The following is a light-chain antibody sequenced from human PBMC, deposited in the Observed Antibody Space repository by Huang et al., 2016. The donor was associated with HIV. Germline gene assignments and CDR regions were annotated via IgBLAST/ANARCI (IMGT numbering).Light chain of an antibody. Sequence: DIQMTQSPSSLSASPGVRVTISCRANQDIGNFLAWYQHKPGGVPRLLIYGASTLQSGVPSRFSGRGSGTDFTLTITSFQPDDVATYYCQRYDSAPRAFGQGTKVEI. CDR1: QDIGNF. V-gene: IGKV1-27*01. CDR2: GAS. J-gene: IGKJ1*01. CDR3: QRYDSAPRA.